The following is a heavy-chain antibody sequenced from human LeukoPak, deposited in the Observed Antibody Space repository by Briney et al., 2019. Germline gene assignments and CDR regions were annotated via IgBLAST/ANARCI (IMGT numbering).Heavy chain of an antibody. CDR1: GYTFTGYY. Sequence: ASVKVSCKASGYTFTGYYMHWVRQAPGQGLEWMGRINPNSGGTNYAQKFQGRVTMTRDTSISTAYMELSRLRSDDAAVYYCARDGGYDFWSGYSWFDPWGQGTLVTVSS. J-gene: IGHJ5*02. V-gene: IGHV1-2*06. CDR3: ARDGGYDFWSGYSWFDP. D-gene: IGHD3-3*01. CDR2: INPNSGGT.